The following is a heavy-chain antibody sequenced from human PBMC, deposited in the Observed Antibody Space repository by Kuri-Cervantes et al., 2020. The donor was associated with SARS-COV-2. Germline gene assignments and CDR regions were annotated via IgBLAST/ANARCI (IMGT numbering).Heavy chain of an antibody. V-gene: IGHV4-39*01. CDR2: IYYSGST. D-gene: IGHD2-2*02. J-gene: IGHJ6*02. Sequence: SETLSLTCTVSGGSISSSSYYWGWIRQPPGKGLEWIGSIYYSGSTYYNPSLKSRVTISVDTSKNQFSLKLSSVTAADTAVYYCARQYCSSTSCYTDYGMDVWGQGTTVTVSS. CDR1: GGSISSSSYY. CDR3: ARQYCSSTSCYTDYGMDV.